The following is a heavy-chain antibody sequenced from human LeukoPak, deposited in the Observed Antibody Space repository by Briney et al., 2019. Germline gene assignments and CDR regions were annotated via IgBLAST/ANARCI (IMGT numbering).Heavy chain of an antibody. CDR1: GFTLSSFW. D-gene: IGHD3-16*01. CDR3: AAAGRGSLDY. J-gene: IGHJ4*02. CDR2: ISSDGSST. V-gene: IGHV3-74*01. Sequence: GGSLRLSCVASGFTLSSFWMHWVRQAPGKGLEWVSRISSDGSSTNYADSVKGRFAISRDAAKNTLFLQINSLRAEDTAVYFCAAAGRGSLDYWGQGTLVTVSS.